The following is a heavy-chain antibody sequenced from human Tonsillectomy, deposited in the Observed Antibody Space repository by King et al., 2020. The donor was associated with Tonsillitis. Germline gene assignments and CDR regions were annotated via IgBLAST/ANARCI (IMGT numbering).Heavy chain of an antibody. V-gene: IGHV3-23*04. D-gene: IGHD3-9*01. CDR1: GFTFSSYA. J-gene: IGHJ3*02. CDR2: ITGSGGTT. CDR3: AKFLFEWLLPDDAFDI. Sequence: EVQLVESGGGLVQPGGSLRLSCATSGFTFSSYAMTWVRQAPGEGREWVSGITGSGGTTYYADSVKGRFTISRDNSKNTVYLEMNNLSAEDTAVYYCAKFLFEWLLPDDAFDIWGQGTLVTVSS.